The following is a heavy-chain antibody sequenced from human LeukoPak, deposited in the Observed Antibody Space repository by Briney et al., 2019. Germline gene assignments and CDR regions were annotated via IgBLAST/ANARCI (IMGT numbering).Heavy chain of an antibody. Sequence: SETLSLTCTVSGGSISSGDYYWSWIRQPPGKGLEWIGYIYYSGSTYYNPSLKSRVIISADTSKNQFSLKLSSVTAADTAVYYCASIVGRDPSWGQGTLVTVSS. D-gene: IGHD3-22*01. V-gene: IGHV4-30-4*01. CDR3: ASIVGRDPS. CDR2: IYYSGST. CDR1: GGSISSGDYY. J-gene: IGHJ4*02.